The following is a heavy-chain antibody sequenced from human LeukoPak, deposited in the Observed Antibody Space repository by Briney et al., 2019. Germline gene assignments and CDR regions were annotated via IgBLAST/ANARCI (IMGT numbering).Heavy chain of an antibody. CDR2: INPNSGGT. Sequence: ASVKVSCKASGYTFTGYYMHWVRQAPGQGLEWMGWINPNSGGTNYAQKFQGRVTMTRDTSISTAYMELSRLRSDDTAVYYCARGIFGVVIKRDWFDPWGQGTLVTVSS. J-gene: IGHJ5*02. D-gene: IGHD3-3*01. CDR3: ARGIFGVVIKRDWFDP. V-gene: IGHV1-2*02. CDR1: GYTFTGYY.